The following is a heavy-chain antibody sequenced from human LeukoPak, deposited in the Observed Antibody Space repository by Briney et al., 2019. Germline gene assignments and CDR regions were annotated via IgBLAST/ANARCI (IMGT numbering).Heavy chain of an antibody. CDR2: IYTGGTT. CDR3: ARDKLGSGYSSDFDY. D-gene: IGHD6-19*01. V-gene: IGHV3-66*02. Sequence: GGYLRLSCAASGFSVSSNYMNWVRQAPGKGLEWVSAIYTGGTTYYADSVKGRFTISRDNSKNTLYLQMNSLRAEDTAVYYCARDKLGSGYSSDFDYWGQGTLVTVSS. CDR1: GFSVSSNY. J-gene: IGHJ4*02.